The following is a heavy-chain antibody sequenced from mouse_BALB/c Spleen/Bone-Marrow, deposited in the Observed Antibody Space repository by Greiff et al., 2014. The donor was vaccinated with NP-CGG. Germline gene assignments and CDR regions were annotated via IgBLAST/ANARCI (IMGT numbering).Heavy chain of an antibody. CDR3: ARSPYDGYYVFAY. V-gene: IGHV3-8*02. J-gene: IGHJ3*01. Sequence: VQLKESGPSLVKPSQTLSLTCSVTGDSITSGYWNWIRKFPGNKLEYMWYITYSGYTYYNPSLKSRISFTRDTSKNQFYLQLNSVITEDTATYYCARSPYDGYYVFAYWGQGTLVTVTA. D-gene: IGHD2-3*01. CDR2: ITYSGYT. CDR1: GDSITSGY.